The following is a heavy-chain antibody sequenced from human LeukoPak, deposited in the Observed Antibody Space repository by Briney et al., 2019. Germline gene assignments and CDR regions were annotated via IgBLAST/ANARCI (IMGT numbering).Heavy chain of an antibody. D-gene: IGHD3-3*01. CDR1: GGSVSSTTYY. Sequence: PSETLSLTCSVSGGSVSSTTYYWGWIRQPPGKGLEWIGSIYYSGSTYHKPSLKSRVTISIDMSKNQFSLKLSSVTAADTAVYYCARATPYYDFWSGYYYFHHWGQGTLVTVSS. V-gene: IGHV4-39*07. CDR2: IYYSGST. CDR3: ARATPYYDFWSGYYYFHH. J-gene: IGHJ1*01.